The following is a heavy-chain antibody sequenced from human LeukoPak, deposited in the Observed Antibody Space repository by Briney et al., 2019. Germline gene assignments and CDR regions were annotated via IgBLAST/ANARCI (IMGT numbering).Heavy chain of an antibody. J-gene: IGHJ4*02. CDR1: GFTFSSYG. V-gene: IGHV3-23*01. CDR3: ATGAIVVVTAIDY. Sequence: GGSLRLSCAASGFTFSSYGMSWVRQAPGKGLEWVSAISGSGGSTYYADSVKGRFTISRDNSKNTLYLQMNSLRAEDTAVYYCATGAIVVVTAIDYWGQGTLVTVSS. CDR2: ISGSGGST. D-gene: IGHD2-21*02.